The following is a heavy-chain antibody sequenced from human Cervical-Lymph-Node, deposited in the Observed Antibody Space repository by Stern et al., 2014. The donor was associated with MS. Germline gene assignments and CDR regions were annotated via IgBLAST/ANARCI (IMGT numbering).Heavy chain of an antibody. J-gene: IGHJ6*02. Sequence: QVQLVQSGAEVKKPGASVQVSCKASGYTFTTSGISWVRQAPGQGLEWMGWISGYNGSRKYPKKFQGRVTQATDTSTSTAYMESRRLRSDDTADYYCARDVLAEAGVYYYYGMDVWGQGTTVTVSS. D-gene: IGHD6-13*01. CDR1: GYTFTTSG. V-gene: IGHV1-18*01. CDR2: ISGYNGSR. CDR3: ARDVLAEAGVYYYYGMDV.